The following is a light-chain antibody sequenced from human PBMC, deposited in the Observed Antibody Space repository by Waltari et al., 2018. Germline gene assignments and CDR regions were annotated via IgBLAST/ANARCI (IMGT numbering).Light chain of an antibody. J-gene: IGKJ1*01. CDR2: RVS. V-gene: IGKV2-29*02. CDR3: MQALQTPWT. Sequence: DIVMTQTPLSLHVTPGEPASISCRSSQSLLHSNGNTYFYWFLQKPGQPPRLLMSRVSNRFSGVPDRFSGSGSGTDFTLRISRVEAEDVGVYYCMQALQTPWTFGQGTKVEIK. CDR1: QSLLHSNGNTY.